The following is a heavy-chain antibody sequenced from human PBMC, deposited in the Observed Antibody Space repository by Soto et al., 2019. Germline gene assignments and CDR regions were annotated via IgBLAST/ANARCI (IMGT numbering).Heavy chain of an antibody. D-gene: IGHD2-15*01. J-gene: IGHJ6*02. Sequence: QVHLVESGGGGVQPGRSKRLSCVVSGFTFNDYAIHWVRQAPGKGLEWVAVISFDGNNKFYADSVKGRFTISRDRSKTTAYPQMNNLRAEDTAVYYCARDHWDCSGGGCNPHQLNFSAMDVWGQGTTVTVSS. CDR2: ISFDGNNK. CDR3: ARDHWDCSGGGCNPHQLNFSAMDV. V-gene: IGHV3-30*03. CDR1: GFTFNDYA.